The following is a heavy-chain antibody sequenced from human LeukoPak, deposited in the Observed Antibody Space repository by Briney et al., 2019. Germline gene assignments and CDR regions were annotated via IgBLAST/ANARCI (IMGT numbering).Heavy chain of an antibody. CDR1: GGSISNSYYY. CDR2: IYYSGTT. V-gene: IGHV4-39*07. D-gene: IGHD6-6*01. J-gene: IGHJ4*02. CDR3: ARAAIAALQPNELDY. Sequence: PSETLSLTCTVSGGSISNSYYYWGWTRQPPGEALEWIGSIYYSGTTYYKPSLKSRVTISVDTSKNQFSLRLSSVTAADTAVYYCARAAIAALQPNELDYWGQGTLVTVSS.